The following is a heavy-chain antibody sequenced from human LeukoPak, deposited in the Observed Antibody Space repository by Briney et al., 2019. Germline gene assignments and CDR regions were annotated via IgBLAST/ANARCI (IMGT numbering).Heavy chain of an antibody. CDR3: ARAEVEGSWSTFHYFYGMDV. J-gene: IGHJ6*02. D-gene: IGHD6-13*01. CDR1: GFTFSSYS. CDR2: ISSSSSYI. V-gene: IGHV3-21*01. Sequence: GGSLRLSCAASGFTFSSYSMNWVRQAPGKGLEWVSSISSSSSYIYYADSVKGRFTISRDNANASVFLKLSSLRAEDTGVYYCARAEVEGSWSTFHYFYGMDVWGQGTTVTVSS.